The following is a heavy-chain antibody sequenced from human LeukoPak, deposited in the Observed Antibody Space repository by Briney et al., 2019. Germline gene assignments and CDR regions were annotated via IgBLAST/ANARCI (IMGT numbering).Heavy chain of an antibody. J-gene: IGHJ4*02. Sequence: SETLSLTCTVSGGFISSYYWSWIRQPPGKGLEWIGYIYYSGSTNYNPSLKSRVTISVDTSKNQLSLKLSSVTAADTAVYYCARRRYSSGWFDYWGQGTLVTVSS. CDR3: ARRRYSSGWFDY. CDR2: IYYSGST. V-gene: IGHV4-59*12. D-gene: IGHD6-19*01. CDR1: GGFISSYY.